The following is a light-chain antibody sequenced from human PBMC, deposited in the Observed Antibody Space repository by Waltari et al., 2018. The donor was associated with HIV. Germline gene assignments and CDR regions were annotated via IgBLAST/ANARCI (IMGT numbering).Light chain of an antibody. CDR2: DVS. J-gene: IGLJ2*01. CDR1: SSDVGGHNF. V-gene: IGLV2-14*03. CDR3: TSYTSSNTLVV. Sequence: QSALTQPASVSGSPGQSITISCTGTSSDVGGHNFVPWYQQHPGKAPKLTIYDVSDRPSGVSDRFSGSKSGNTASLTISGLQAEDEADYYCTSYTSSNTLVVFGGGTRLTVV.